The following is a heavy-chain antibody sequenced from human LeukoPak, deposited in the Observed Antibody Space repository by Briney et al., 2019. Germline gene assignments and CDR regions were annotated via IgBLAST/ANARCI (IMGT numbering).Heavy chain of an antibody. J-gene: IGHJ4*02. CDR1: GGSISSGGYY. CDR3: ARATYYYDSSGYFHIDY. CDR2: IYYSGGT. D-gene: IGHD3-22*01. Sequence: SETLSLTCTVSGGSISSGGYYWSWIRQHPGKGLEWIGYIYYSGGTYYNPSLKSRVTISVDTSKNQFSLKLSSVTAADTAVYYCARATYYYDSSGYFHIDYWGQGTLVTVSS. V-gene: IGHV4-31*03.